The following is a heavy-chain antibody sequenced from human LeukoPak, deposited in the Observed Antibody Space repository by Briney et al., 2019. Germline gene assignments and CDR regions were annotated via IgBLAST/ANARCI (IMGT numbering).Heavy chain of an antibody. CDR3: ATNGYYCMDV. V-gene: IGHV4-4*02. Sequence: PSGTLSLTCAVSGGSISSSTNWWSWVRQPPGKGLEWIGEIYHSGGTNYNPSLKSRITISVDKSQNQFSLKVNSLTAADTAVYYCATNGYYCMDVWGKGTTVTVSS. J-gene: IGHJ6*03. CDR1: GGSISSSTNW. CDR2: IYHSGGT. D-gene: IGHD2-8*01.